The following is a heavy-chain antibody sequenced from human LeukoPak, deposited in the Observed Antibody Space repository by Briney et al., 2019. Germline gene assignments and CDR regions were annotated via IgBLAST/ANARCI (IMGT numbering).Heavy chain of an antibody. Sequence: GASVKVSCKASGYTFTSYYMHWVRQAPGQGLEWMGIINPSGGSTSYAQKFQGRVTMTRDTSTSTVYMELSSLRSEDTAVYYCARDLKAYSSPAFYYYYGMDVWGQGTTVTVSS. CDR3: ARDLKAYSSPAFYYYYGMDV. CDR2: INPSGGST. D-gene: IGHD6-13*01. J-gene: IGHJ6*02. V-gene: IGHV1-46*01. CDR1: GYTFTSYY.